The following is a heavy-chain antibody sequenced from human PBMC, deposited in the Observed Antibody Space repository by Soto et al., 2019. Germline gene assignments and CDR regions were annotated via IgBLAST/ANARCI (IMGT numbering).Heavy chain of an antibody. Sequence: GGSLRLSCAGSGFNFTDYNMNWVRQAPGKGLEWVSSISSTGRYIYYGDSVRGRITVSRDNGKNSLFLQMNNLGAEDTAVYYCAREKCSSNNCYLVGYYGLDVWGQGTTVTVSS. V-gene: IGHV3-21*01. CDR3: AREKCSSNNCYLVGYYGLDV. CDR2: ISSTGRYI. CDR1: GFNFTDYN. J-gene: IGHJ6*02. D-gene: IGHD2-2*01.